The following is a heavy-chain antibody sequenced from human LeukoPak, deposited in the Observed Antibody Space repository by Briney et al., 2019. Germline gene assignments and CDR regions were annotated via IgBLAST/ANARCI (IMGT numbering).Heavy chain of an antibody. CDR2: ISGSGGST. CDR3: AKSVVALTTIGTSNDY. CDR1: GFTFSSYA. J-gene: IGHJ4*02. Sequence: PGGSLRLSCAASGFTFSSYAMSWVRQAPGKGLEWVSAISGSGGSTYYADSVKGRFTISRDNSKNTLYLQMNSLRAEDTAVYYCAKSVVALTTIGTSNDYWGQGTLVTVSS. V-gene: IGHV3-23*01. D-gene: IGHD2-15*01.